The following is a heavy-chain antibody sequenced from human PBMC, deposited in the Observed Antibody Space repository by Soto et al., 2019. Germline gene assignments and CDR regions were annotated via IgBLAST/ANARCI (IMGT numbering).Heavy chain of an antibody. Sequence: QVQLVESGGGVVQPGRSLRLSCAASGFTFSSYGMHWVRQAPGKGLEWVAVIWYDGSNKYYADSVKGRFTISRDNSKNTLYLQMNSLRAEDTAVYYCARGEMATIPFDYWGQGTLVTVSS. CDR3: ARGEMATIPFDY. CDR1: GFTFSSYG. D-gene: IGHD5-12*01. CDR2: IWYDGSNK. J-gene: IGHJ4*02. V-gene: IGHV3-33*01.